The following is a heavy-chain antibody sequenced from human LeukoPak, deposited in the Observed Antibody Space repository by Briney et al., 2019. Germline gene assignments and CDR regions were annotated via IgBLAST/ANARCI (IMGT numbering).Heavy chain of an antibody. CDR2: INPSGGST. CDR1: GYTFTSYY. J-gene: IGHJ5*02. D-gene: IGHD2-21*02. CDR3: ARVGQQPGFPLVTAINTWFDP. V-gene: IGHV1-46*01. Sequence: ASVKVSCKASGYTFTSYYMHWVRQAPGQGLEWMGIINPSGGSTSYAQKFQGRVTMTRDMSTSTVYMELSSLRSEDTAVYYCARVGQQPGFPLVTAINTWFDPWGQGTLVTVSS.